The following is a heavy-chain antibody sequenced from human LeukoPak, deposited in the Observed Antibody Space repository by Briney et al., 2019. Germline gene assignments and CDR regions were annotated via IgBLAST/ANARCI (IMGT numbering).Heavy chain of an antibody. CDR3: AKDVCSSTSCDVGS. Sequence: GGSLRLSCAASGFTFSSYAMSWVRQAPGKGLEWVSAISSNGAGTYYADSVKGRFTISRDNSKNTLYLQMNSLRAEETAVYYCAKDVCSSTSCDVGSWGQGTLVTVSS. J-gene: IGHJ5*02. D-gene: IGHD2-2*01. CDR1: GFTFSSYA. CDR2: ISSNGAGT. V-gene: IGHV3-23*01.